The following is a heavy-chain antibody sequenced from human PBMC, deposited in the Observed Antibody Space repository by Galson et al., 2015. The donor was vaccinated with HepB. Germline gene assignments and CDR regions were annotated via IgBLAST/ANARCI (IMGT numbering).Heavy chain of an antibody. CDR2: MYYSGST. CDR3: ARRRYGSESFDI. V-gene: IGHV4-59*01. D-gene: IGHD4-17*01. CDR1: GGSISGYY. Sequence: ETLSLTCIVSGGSISGYYWNWIRQSPGRGLEWIGYMYYSGSTNYNPSLKSRATISGDTSKSQFSLNLNFVTAADTAVYYCARRRYGSESFDIWGQGSLVTVSS. J-gene: IGHJ4*02.